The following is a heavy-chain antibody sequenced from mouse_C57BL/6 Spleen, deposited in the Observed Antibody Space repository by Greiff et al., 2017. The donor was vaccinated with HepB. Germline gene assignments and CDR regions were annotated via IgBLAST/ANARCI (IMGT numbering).Heavy chain of an antibody. CDR2: INPSSGYT. D-gene: IGHD1-1*01. CDR1: GYTFTSYT. V-gene: IGHV1-4*01. J-gene: IGHJ4*01. CDR3: ARHGSSNYAMDY. Sequence: QVQLQQSGAELARPGASVKMSCKASGYTFTSYTMHWVKQRPGQGLEWIGYINPSSGYTKYNQKFKDKATLTADKSSSTAYMQLSSLTSEDAAVYYCARHGSSNYAMDYWGQGTSVTGSA.